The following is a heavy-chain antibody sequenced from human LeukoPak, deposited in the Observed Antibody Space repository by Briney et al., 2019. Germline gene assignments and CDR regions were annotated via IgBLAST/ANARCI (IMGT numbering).Heavy chain of an antibody. D-gene: IGHD3-10*02. CDR2: ISSSGSTI. J-gene: IGHJ6*04. V-gene: IGHV3-48*03. CDR3: AELGITMIGGV. CDR1: GFTFSNE. Sequence: PGGSLRLSCAASGFTFSNEMNWVRQAPGKGLEWVSYISSSGSTIYYADSVKARFTISRDNAKNSLYLQMNSLRAEDTAVYYCAELGITMIGGVWGKGTTVTISS.